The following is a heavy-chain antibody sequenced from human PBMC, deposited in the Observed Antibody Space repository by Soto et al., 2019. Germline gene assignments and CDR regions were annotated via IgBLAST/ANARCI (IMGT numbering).Heavy chain of an antibody. CDR1: GVSIGSYC. CDR2: FHSSGAT. V-gene: IGHV4-4*09. D-gene: IGHD3-10*01. J-gene: IGHJ4*01. Sequence: TSETLCLTCTVSGVSIGSYCWSWIRQPPGKGLEWIGYFHSSGATYKDPSLKSRVTISVDTSKNQISLKLDSVTAADTAVYYCASIWFGDFDYWGHGTLVTVSS. CDR3: ASIWFGDFDY.